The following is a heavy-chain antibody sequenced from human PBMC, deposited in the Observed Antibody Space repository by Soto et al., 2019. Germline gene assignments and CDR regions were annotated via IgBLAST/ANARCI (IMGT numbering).Heavy chain of an antibody. J-gene: IGHJ6*02. Sequence: EVQLVESGGGLVKPGGSLRLSCAASGFTFSTYSMNWVRQAPGKGLEWVSSISRSSGYIYYADSVKGRLTIARDVAKNSLSLQMNSLRAEDTAVDYCARVRSYSYGQGYGMDVWGQGTTVNVAS. CDR1: GFTFSTYS. D-gene: IGHD5-18*01. CDR3: ARVRSYSYGQGYGMDV. CDR2: ISRSSGYI. V-gene: IGHV3-21*01.